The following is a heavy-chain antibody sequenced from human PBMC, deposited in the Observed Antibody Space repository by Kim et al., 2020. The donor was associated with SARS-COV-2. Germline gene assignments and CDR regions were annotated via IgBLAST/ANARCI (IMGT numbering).Heavy chain of an antibody. CDR2: ISYDGSNK. Sequence: GGSLRLSCAASGFTFSSYAMHWVRQAPGKGLEWVAVISYDGSNKYYADSVKGRFTISRDNSKNTLYLQMNSLRAEDTAVYYCARGNSGSYLYGMDVWGQGTTVTGSS. D-gene: IGHD1-26*01. CDR3: ARGNSGSYLYGMDV. CDR1: GFTFSSYA. J-gene: IGHJ6*02. V-gene: IGHV3-30*04.